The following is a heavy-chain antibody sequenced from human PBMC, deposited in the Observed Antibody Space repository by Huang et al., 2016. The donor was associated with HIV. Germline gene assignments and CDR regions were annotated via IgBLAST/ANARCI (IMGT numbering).Heavy chain of an antibody. CDR2: ITSSSGSI. CDR1: GFTFITFN. D-gene: IGHD3-10*01. V-gene: IGHV3-48*01. CDR3: ARFGSYYYGSGSYLDAFDI. J-gene: IGHJ3*02. Sequence: EVQLMESGGGLVQHGGSLRLSVAASGFTFITFNMNWVRQAAGNELEGFAYITSSSGSIYYADSGKGRFTISRDNAKNSLYLQMNSLRAEDTAVYYCARFGSYYYGSGSYLDAFDIWGQGTMVTVSS.